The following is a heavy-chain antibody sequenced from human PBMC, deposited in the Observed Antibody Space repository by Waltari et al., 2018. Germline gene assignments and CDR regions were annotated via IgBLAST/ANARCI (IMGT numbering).Heavy chain of an antibody. CDR1: GYY. D-gene: IGHD5-12*01. J-gene: IGHJ4*02. CDR2: IYHSGST. CDR3: AREGEVVATTGGIN. Sequence: GYYWGWIRQPPGKGLEWIGSIYHSGSTYYNPSLKSRVTISVDTSKNQFSLKLSSVTAADTAVYYCAREGEVVATTGGINWGQGTLVTVSS. V-gene: IGHV4-38-2*02.